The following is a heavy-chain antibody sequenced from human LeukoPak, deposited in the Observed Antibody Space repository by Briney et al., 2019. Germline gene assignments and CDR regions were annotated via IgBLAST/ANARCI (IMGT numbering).Heavy chain of an antibody. D-gene: IGHD3-22*01. CDR1: GFTFSNFA. CDR3: TRPSYDSSVSGVVY. J-gene: IGHJ4*02. Sequence: RPGGSLRLSCAASGFTFSNFAMHWVRQAPGQGLEWVGRIRSKANSYATTDAASVKGRFTISRDDSKNTAYLQMNSLKTEDTAVYYCTRPSYDSSVSGVVYWGQGTLVTVSS. CDR2: IRSKANSYAT. V-gene: IGHV3-73*01.